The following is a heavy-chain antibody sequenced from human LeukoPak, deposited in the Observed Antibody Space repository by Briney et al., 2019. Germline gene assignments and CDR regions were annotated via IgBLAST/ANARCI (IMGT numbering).Heavy chain of an antibody. CDR2: IIPIFGTV. D-gene: IGHD3-3*01. CDR3: ARSLFRFLEWSYRSYYYYYMDV. V-gene: IGHV1-69*06. CDR1: GYTFTSYG. J-gene: IGHJ6*03. Sequence: SVKVSCKASGYTFTSYGISWVRQAPGQGLEWMGGIIPIFGTVNYAQKFQGRVTITADKSTSTAYMELSSLRSEDTAVYYCARSLFRFLEWSYRSYYYYYMDVWGKGTTVTVSS.